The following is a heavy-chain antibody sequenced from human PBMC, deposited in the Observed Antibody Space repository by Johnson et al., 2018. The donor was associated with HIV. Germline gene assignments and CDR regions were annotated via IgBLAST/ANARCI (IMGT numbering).Heavy chain of an antibody. CDR3: ARDGESQQLPLGDAFDV. V-gene: IGHV3-66*01. CDR1: GFSVSNTY. Sequence: VQLVESGGGLVEPGGSLRLSCGASGFSVSNTYMNWVRQAPGKGLEWVSVIYSGGSTYYADSVRGSFTISRDNSKNALYLQMSSLRVEDTAMYYCARDGESQQLPLGDAFDVWGQGTMVTVSS. CDR2: IYSGGST. J-gene: IGHJ3*01. D-gene: IGHD6-13*01.